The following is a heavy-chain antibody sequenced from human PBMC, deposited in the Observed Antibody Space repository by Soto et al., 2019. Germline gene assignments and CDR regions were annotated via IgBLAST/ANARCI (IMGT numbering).Heavy chain of an antibody. D-gene: IGHD3-10*01. Sequence: GGSLRLSCAASGFTFSSYGMHWVRQAPGKGLEWVAVIWYDGSNKYYADSVKGRFTISRDNSKNTLYLQMNSLRAEDTAVYYCARDTRFGELLPLSYWGQGTLVTVSS. CDR3: ARDTRFGELLPLSY. CDR1: GFTFSSYG. CDR2: IWYDGSNK. J-gene: IGHJ4*02. V-gene: IGHV3-33*01.